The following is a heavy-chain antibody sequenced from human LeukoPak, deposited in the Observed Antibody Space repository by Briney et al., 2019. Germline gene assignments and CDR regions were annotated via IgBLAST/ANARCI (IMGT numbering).Heavy chain of an antibody. J-gene: IGHJ4*02. D-gene: IGHD3-22*01. Sequence: PSETLSLTCAVYGGSFSGYYWSWIRQPPGKGLEWIGEINHSGSTYYNPSLKSRVTISVDTSKNQLSLKLSSVTAADTAVYYCASPFYYYDSSGYYGWGQGTLVTVSS. CDR2: INHSGST. V-gene: IGHV4-34*01. CDR3: ASPFYYYDSSGYYG. CDR1: GGSFSGYY.